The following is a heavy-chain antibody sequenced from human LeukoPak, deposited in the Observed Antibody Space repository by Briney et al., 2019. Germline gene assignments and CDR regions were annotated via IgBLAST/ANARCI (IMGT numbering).Heavy chain of an antibody. CDR3: ARDRDFWSGQTNDAFDI. J-gene: IGHJ3*02. CDR1: GGTFSSYA. V-gene: IGHV1-69*13. Sequence: ASVKVSCKASGGTFSSYAISWVRQAPGQGLEWMGGIIPISGTANYAQKFQGRVTITADESTSTAYMELSSLRSEDTAVYYCARDRDFWSGQTNDAFDIWGQGTMVTVSS. D-gene: IGHD3-3*01. CDR2: IIPISGTA.